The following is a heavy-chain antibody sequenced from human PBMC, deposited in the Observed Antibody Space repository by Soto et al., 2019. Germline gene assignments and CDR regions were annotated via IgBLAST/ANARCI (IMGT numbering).Heavy chain of an antibody. CDR2: INSDGSST. CDR1: GFTFSGYW. J-gene: IGHJ6*02. D-gene: IGHD5-18*01. CDR3: ARCGYTYGYDGDV. Sequence: EVQLVESGGGLVQPGGSLRLSCAASGFTFSGYWMHWVRQAPGKGLVWVSRINSDGSSTSYADSVKGRFSISRDNAKNTLYLQMNSLRAEDTAVYYCARCGYTYGYDGDVWGQGTTVTVSS. V-gene: IGHV3-74*01.